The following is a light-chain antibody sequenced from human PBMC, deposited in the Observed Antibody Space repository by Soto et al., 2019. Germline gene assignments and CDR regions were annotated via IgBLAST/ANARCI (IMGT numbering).Light chain of an antibody. V-gene: IGKV1-5*01. J-gene: IGKJ4*01. Sequence: DIQMTQSPSTLSASIGDRVTITCRASESIRTWLAWYQHKPGKAPKFLIYDASSLESGVPSRFSGSGSGTEFTLTTSNLQPDDFATYFCQHNYYPLTFGGGTKVDIK. CDR1: ESIRTW. CDR2: DAS. CDR3: QHNYYPLT.